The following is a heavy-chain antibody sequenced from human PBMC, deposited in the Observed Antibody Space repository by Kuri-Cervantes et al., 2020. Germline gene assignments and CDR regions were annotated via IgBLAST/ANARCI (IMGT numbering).Heavy chain of an antibody. J-gene: IGHJ5*02. Sequence: SVKVSCKASGYTFTGYYMHWVRQAPGQGLEWMGGIIPIFGTANYAQKFQGRVTITADESTSTAYMELSSLRSEDTAVYYCARTGGSQLLGKSNWFDPWGQGTLVTVSS. CDR2: IIPIFGTA. V-gene: IGHV1-69*13. CDR1: GYTFTGYY. CDR3: ARTGGSQLLGKSNWFDP. D-gene: IGHD2-2*01.